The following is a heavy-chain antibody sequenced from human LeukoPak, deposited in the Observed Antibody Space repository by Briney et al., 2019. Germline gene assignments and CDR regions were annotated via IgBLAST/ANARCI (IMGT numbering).Heavy chain of an antibody. J-gene: IGHJ4*02. D-gene: IGHD3-10*01. CDR2: IYDSGST. CDR1: GGSIGSYH. CDR3: ARRELFPDNFDY. V-gene: IGHV4-59*01. Sequence: SETLSLTCTVSGGSIGSYHWSWIRQPPGKGLEWIGYIYDSGSTNYNPSLKSRVTISVDTSKNQFSLKLSSVTAADRAVYYCARRELFPDNFDYWGQGTLVTVSS.